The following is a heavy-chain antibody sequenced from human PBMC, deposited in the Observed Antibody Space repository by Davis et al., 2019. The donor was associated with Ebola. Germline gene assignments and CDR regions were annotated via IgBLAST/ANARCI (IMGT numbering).Heavy chain of an antibody. CDR1: GVSLNSGDYY. Sequence: SETLSLTCTVSGVSLNSGDYYWSWIRQLPGKGLEWIGEINHSGSTNYNPSLKSRVTISVDKSKNQFSLKLSSVTAADTAVYYCARAPMVRGVIGEYYFDYWGQGTLVTVSS. CDR2: INHSGST. J-gene: IGHJ4*02. D-gene: IGHD3-10*01. V-gene: IGHV4-39*07. CDR3: ARAPMVRGVIGEYYFDY.